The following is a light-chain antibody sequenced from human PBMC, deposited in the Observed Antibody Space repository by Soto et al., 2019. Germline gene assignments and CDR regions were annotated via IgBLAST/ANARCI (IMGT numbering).Light chain of an antibody. J-gene: IGLJ2*01. CDR3: YSWTTSSTMI. CDR2: DVN. CDR1: SSDIGGYNF. Sequence: QSALTQPASVSGSPGQSITISCTGTSSDIGGYNFVSWYQQHPGKAPKLMLYDVNIRPSGGSNRFSGSKSGNTASLTITGVQVEEEADYYCYSWTTSSTMIFGGGTKLTVL. V-gene: IGLV2-14*03.